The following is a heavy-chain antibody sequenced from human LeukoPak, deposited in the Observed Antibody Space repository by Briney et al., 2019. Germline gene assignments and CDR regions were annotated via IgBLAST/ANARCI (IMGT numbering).Heavy chain of an antibody. J-gene: IGHJ4*02. CDR1: GGTFSSYA. Sequence: SVKVSCKASGGTFSSYAISWVRQAPGQGLEWMGRIIPILGIANYAQKFQGRVTITADKSTSTAYMELSSLRSEDTAVYYCARDLKDRGSSPFDSGAQGPLVTVSS. CDR2: IIPILGIA. V-gene: IGHV1-69*04. CDR3: ARDLKDRGSSPFDS. D-gene: IGHD1-26*01.